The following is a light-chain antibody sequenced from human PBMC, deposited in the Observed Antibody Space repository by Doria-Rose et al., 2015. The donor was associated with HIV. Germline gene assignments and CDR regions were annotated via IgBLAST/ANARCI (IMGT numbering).Light chain of an antibody. CDR1: QSTGSF. CDR3: QQSYSTPLT. V-gene: IGKV1-39*01. J-gene: IGKJ4*01. CDR2: AAS. Sequence: DIQMTQSPSSLSASVGDRVTITCRASQSTGSFLNWYQQKPGKATKLLIYAASSLQHGVPSRFSGSGSGTDFTLTISSLQPEDFATYFCQQSYSTPLTFGGGTKVEIK.